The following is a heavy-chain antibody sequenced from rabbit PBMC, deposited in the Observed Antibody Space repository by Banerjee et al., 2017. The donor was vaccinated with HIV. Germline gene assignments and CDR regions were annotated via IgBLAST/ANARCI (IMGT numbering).Heavy chain of an antibody. CDR1: GFDFSNKAV. J-gene: IGHJ6*01. Sequence: QEQLVESGGGLVQPEGSLTLTCKASGFDFSNKAVMCWVRQAPGKGLEWIACIDTGSRDFTYYAPWAKGRFTISKTSSTTVTLQMTSLTAADTATYFCARDTGSSFSTYGMDLWGPGTLVTVS. CDR3: ARDTGSSFSTYGMDL. V-gene: IGHV1S45*01. D-gene: IGHD8-1*01. CDR2: IDTGSRDFT.